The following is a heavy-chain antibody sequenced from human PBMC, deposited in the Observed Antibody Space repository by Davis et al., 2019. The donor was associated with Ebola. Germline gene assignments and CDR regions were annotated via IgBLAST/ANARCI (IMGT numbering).Heavy chain of an antibody. J-gene: IGHJ3*02. CDR1: GFTFSRNW. V-gene: IGHV3-23*01. D-gene: IGHD1-26*01. Sequence: GGSLRLSCAASGFTFSRNWMTWVRQAPGKGLEWVSTLGTSADTYYADSVKGRFTISRDNSKNTLYLQMNGLRVEDTAIYYCAKDTSNIWFDIWGQGTNVTVSS. CDR3: AKDTSNIWFDI. CDR2: LGTSADT.